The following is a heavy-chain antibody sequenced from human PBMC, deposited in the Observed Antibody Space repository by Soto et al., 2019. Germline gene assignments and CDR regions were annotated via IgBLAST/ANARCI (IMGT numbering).Heavy chain of an antibody. CDR2: ISGSGQTT. CDR1: GFTFSSYS. V-gene: IGHV3-23*01. D-gene: IGHD4-4*01. J-gene: IGHJ4*02. Sequence: GGSLRLSCAASGFTFSSYSLSWLRQAPWKGLEWVSGISGSGQTTHYRDSVKGRFTISRDNFRNTLYLQVNSLRADDTAVYFCAKSRGDIWTTYFFDYWGQGALVTVSS. CDR3: AKSRGDIWTTYFFDY.